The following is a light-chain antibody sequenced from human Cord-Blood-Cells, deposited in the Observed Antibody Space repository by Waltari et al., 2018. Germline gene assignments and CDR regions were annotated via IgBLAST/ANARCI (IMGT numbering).Light chain of an antibody. V-gene: IGLV2-8*01. CDR1: NSDVGGSNY. Sequence: QSALTQPPSASGSPGHSVTIPCTGTNSDVGGSNYFSWYQQHPGKAPKLMIYEVSKWPSGVPDRFSGSKSGNTASLTVSGLQAEDEADYYCSSYAGSNNPYVFGTGTKVTVL. CDR2: EVS. J-gene: IGLJ1*01. CDR3: SSYAGSNNPYV.